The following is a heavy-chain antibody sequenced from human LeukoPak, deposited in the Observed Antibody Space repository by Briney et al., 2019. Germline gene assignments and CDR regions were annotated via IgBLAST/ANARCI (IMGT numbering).Heavy chain of an antibody. CDR3: ARGRGWYAH. V-gene: IGHV4-34*01. CDR1: GGSFSGYY. CDR2: INHSGST. J-gene: IGHJ5*02. Sequence: PSETLSLTCAVYGGSFSGYYWSWIRQPPGKGLEWTGEINHSGSTNYNPSLKSRVTISVDTSKNQFSLKLSSVTAADTAVYYCARGRGWYAHWGQGTLVTVSS.